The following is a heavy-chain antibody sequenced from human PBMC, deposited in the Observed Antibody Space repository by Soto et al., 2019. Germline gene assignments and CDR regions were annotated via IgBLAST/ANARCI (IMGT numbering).Heavy chain of an antibody. Sequence: QVHLVESGGGLVKPGGSLRLSCAASGFTFSDYQMSWIRQAPGKGLEWVSYIGSSGLSVYYEDSVKGRFTISRDNANNSLYLEMNSLRAEDSAVYYCARDLRQLLSHNYYYYCLDVWCKGPTVSVSS. D-gene: IGHD2-2*01. CDR3: ARDLRQLLSHNYYYYCLDV. J-gene: IGHJ6*03. CDR2: IGSSGLSV. V-gene: IGHV3-11*01. CDR1: GFTFSDYQ.